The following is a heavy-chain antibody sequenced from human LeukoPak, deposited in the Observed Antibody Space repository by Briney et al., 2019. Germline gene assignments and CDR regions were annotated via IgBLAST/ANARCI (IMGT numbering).Heavy chain of an antibody. J-gene: IGHJ5*02. Sequence: PSQTLSLTCTVSGGPITTGGYYWSWIRQHPGKGLEWIGYTYYSGSTYYNPSLESRLTISIDTSKKQFSLRLTSVTAADTAMYYCARHVAMATVGDWFDPWGQGTLVTVSS. CDR1: GGPITTGGYY. D-gene: IGHD5-24*01. CDR2: TYYSGST. CDR3: ARHVAMATVGDWFDP. V-gene: IGHV4-31*03.